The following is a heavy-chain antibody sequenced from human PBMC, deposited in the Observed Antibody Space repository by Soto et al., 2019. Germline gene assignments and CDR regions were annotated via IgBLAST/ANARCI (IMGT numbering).Heavy chain of an antibody. CDR3: ARDLAHFFILAGYYPCLFAL. V-gene: IGHV3-53*04. D-gene: IGHD3-16*01. Sequence: GGSLRLSCAASGFTVSSNYMSWVRQAPGKGLEWVSVIYSGGSTYYADSVKGRFTISRHNSKNTLYLQMNSLRAEDTAVYYCARDLAHFFILAGYYPCLFALRGQG. J-gene: IGHJ4*02. CDR1: GFTVSSNY. CDR2: IYSGGST.